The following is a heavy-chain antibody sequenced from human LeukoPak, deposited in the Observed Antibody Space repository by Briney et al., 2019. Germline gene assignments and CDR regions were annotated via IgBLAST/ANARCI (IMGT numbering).Heavy chain of an antibody. CDR2: INWNGGST. D-gene: IGHD3-22*01. CDR1: GFTLDDYA. V-gene: IGHV3-20*04. J-gene: IGHJ4*02. Sequence: TGGSLRLSCAASGFTLDDYAMHWVRQAPGKGLEWVSGINWNGGSTGYADSVKGRFTISRDNAKNSLYLQMNSLRAEDTALYYCARGSYDSSGYYLHYFDYWGQGTLVTVSS. CDR3: ARGSYDSSGYYLHYFDY.